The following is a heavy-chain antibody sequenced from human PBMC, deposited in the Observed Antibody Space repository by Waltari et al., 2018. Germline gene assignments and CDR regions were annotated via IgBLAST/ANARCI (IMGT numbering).Heavy chain of an antibody. V-gene: IGHV3-7*01. CDR3: TRDEA. CDR2: IKQEGSEK. J-gene: IGHJ5*02. Sequence: EVQLVESGGGLVQPGGSLRLSCEGSGFTFSDYWMSWVRQAPGKGLEWVANIKQEGSEKDYVDSVKGRFTISRDNAKKLLYLQMNSLRGEDTAVYYCTRDEAWGQGTLVTVSS. CDR1: GFTFSDYW.